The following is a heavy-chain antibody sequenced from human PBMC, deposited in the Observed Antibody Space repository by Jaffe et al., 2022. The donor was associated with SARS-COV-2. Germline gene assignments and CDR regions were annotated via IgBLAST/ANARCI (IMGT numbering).Heavy chain of an antibody. CDR2: ISWNSGRL. Sequence: EVQLVESGGGWVQPGRSLRLSCAASGFTFDDYAMHWIRQAPGKGLEWVSGISWNSGRLDYADSMKGRFTISRDNAKNSLYLQMNSLRAEDTALYYCAKAIGYGYNSLQDAFDIWGQGTMVTVSS. D-gene: IGHD1-1*01. V-gene: IGHV3-9*01. J-gene: IGHJ3*02. CDR3: AKAIGYGYNSLQDAFDI. CDR1: GFTFDDYA.